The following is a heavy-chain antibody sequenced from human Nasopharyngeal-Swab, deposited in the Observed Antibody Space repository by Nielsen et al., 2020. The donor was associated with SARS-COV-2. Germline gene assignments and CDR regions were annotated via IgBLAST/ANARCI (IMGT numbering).Heavy chain of an antibody. V-gene: IGHV3-30-3*01. D-gene: IGHD3-9*01. CDR2: ISYDGSNK. J-gene: IGHJ6*03. CDR1: GFTFSSYA. Sequence: GESLKISCAASGFTFSSYAMHWVRQAPGKGLEWVAVISYDGSNKYYADSVKGRFTISRDNSKNTLYLQMNSLRAEDTAVYYCAREGGYFDWLLRSDYYYMDVWGKGTTVTVSS. CDR3: AREGGYFDWLLRSDYYYMDV.